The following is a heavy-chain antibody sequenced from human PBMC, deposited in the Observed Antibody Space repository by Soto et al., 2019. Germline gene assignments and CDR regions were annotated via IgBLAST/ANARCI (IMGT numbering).Heavy chain of an antibody. V-gene: IGHV3-66*01. CDR2: IYIDGSA. D-gene: IGHD5-18*01. J-gene: IGHJ4*02. CDR3: ARVTTMHLFDS. Sequence: EVQLVESGGGLVQPGGSLRLSCAASGFTVSTNYMRWVRQAHGKGLEWVSVIYIDGSAYYADSVKGRFTISRDNSKNTLCLQMNSLRAEDTDVYYCARVTTMHLFDSWGQGPLVTVSS. CDR1: GFTVSTNY.